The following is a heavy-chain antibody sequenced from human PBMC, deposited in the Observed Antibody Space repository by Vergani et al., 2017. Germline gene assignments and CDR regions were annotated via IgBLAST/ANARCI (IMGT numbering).Heavy chain of an antibody. CDR3: ASGVWSGYGYYYYYMDV. J-gene: IGHJ6*03. Sequence: QVQLVQSGAEVKKPGSSVKVSCKASGGTFSSYAISWVRQAPGQGLEWMGGIIPIFGTANYAQKFQGRVTITADESTSTAYMELSSLRSEDTAVYYCASGVWSGYGYYYYYMDVWGKGTTVTVSS. CDR1: GGTFSSYA. V-gene: IGHV1-69*01. CDR2: IIPIFGTA. D-gene: IGHD3-3*01.